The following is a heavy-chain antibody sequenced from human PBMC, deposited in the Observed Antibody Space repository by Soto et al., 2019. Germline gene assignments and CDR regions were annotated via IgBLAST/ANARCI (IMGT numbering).Heavy chain of an antibody. J-gene: IGHJ5*02. CDR3: AREERSGMISWFDP. CDR1: GGSVSGVDYF. D-gene: IGHD3-3*01. Sequence: PSETLSLTCTVSGGSVSGVDYFWSWIRQSPGKGLEWIGYIYYTGIIHLNPSFKSRLTMAVDTSKNEFSLKLTSVSASDTAVYFCAREERSGMISWFDPWGQGTPVTVSS. V-gene: IGHV4-30-4*01. CDR2: IYYTGII.